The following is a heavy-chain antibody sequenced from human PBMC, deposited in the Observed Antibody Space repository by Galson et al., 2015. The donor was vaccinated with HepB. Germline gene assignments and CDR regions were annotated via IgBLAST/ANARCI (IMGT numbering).Heavy chain of an antibody. J-gene: IGHJ4*02. D-gene: IGHD1-26*01. CDR3: ARVWLVGGSYRLDC. Sequence: SETLSLTCGVSGGSMSSNKLWSWVRQPPGKGLQWIGEIYLGGSVNYNPSLRSRVTITADKSRNQFSLSLRSVTAADTAVYYCARVWLVGGSYRLDCWGQGTLVTVSS. CDR1: GGSMSSNKL. CDR2: IYLGGSV. V-gene: IGHV4-4*02.